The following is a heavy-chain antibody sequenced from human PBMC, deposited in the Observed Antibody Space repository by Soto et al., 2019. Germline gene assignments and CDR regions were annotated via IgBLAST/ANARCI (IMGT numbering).Heavy chain of an antibody. D-gene: IGHD4-17*01. CDR2: IYYSGTT. CDR3: ARAMTTVTSRAFAP. Sequence: QVQLQESGPGLVKPSQTLSLTCTVSCGSISSGDYYWTWIRQPPEEGLEWIGFIYYSGTTYYNPFLKTRVTISVDTSKNQFSLNMSSVTAADTAVYYCARAMTTVTSRAFAPWGQGTLVTVSS. CDR1: CGSISSGDYY. V-gene: IGHV4-30-4*01. J-gene: IGHJ5*02.